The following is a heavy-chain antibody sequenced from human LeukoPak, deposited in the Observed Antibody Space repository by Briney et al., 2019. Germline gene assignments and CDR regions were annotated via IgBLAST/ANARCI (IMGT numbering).Heavy chain of an antibody. D-gene: IGHD3-22*01. CDR1: GGSFSGYY. CDR2: IYYSGST. CDR3: ARASRDSSGYYYGLDY. J-gene: IGHJ4*02. V-gene: IGHV4-31*11. Sequence: PSETLSLTCAVYGGSFSGYYWSWIRQHPGKGLEWIGYIYYSGSTYYNPSLKSRVTISVDTSKNQFSLKLSSVTAADTAVYYCARASRDSSGYYYGLDYWGQGTLVTVSS.